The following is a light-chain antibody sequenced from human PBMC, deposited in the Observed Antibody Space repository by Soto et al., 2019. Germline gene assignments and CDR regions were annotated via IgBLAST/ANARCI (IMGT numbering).Light chain of an antibody. CDR1: SSDVGGYNY. CDR2: VVS. J-gene: IGLJ1*01. CDR3: CSYAGSYTYV. V-gene: IGLV2-14*01. Sequence: QSALTQPASVSGSPGQSIAISCTGTSSDVGGYNYVSWHQQHPGKAPKVLISVVSNRPSGVSNRFSGSKSGNTASLTISGLQAEDEADYYCCSYAGSYTYVFGTGTKLTVL.